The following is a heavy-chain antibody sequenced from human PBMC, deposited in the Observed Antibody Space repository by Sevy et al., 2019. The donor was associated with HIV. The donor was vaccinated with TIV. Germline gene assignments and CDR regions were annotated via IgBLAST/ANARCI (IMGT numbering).Heavy chain of an antibody. V-gene: IGHV3-48*02. J-gene: IGHJ6*03. D-gene: IGHD3-22*01. CDR3: AREGYYYDSSGYSYYYMDV. Sequence: GGSLRLSCAVSGFTFSSYSMNWVRQAPGKGLEWVSYISSSSSTIYYADSVKGRFTISRDNAKNSLYLQMNSLRDEDTAVYYCAREGYYYDSSGYSYYYMDVWGKGTTVTVSS. CDR2: ISSSSSTI. CDR1: GFTFSSYS.